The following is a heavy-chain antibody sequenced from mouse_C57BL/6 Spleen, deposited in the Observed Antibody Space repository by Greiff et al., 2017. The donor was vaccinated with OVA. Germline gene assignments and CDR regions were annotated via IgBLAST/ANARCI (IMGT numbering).Heavy chain of an antibody. CDR2: ISYSGST. D-gene: IGHD2-3*01. CDR3: AREWLLRRYFDV. CDR1: GYSITSGYD. V-gene: IGHV3-1*01. J-gene: IGHJ1*03. Sequence: VQLQQSGPGMVKPSQSLSLTCTVTGYSITSGYDWHWIRHFPGNKLEWMGYISYSGSTNYNPSLKSRISITHDTSKNHFFLKLNSVTTEDTATYYCAREWLLRRYFDVWGTGTTVTVSS.